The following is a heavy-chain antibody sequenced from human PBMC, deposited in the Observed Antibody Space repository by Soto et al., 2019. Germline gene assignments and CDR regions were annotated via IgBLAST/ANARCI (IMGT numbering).Heavy chain of an antibody. V-gene: IGHV3-7*01. J-gene: IGHJ6*03. Sequence: GGSLRLSCAASGFTFSSYWMSWVRQAPGKGLEWVANIKQDGSEKYYVDSVKGRFTISRDNAKNSLYLQMNSLRAEDTAVYYCSRKPMSYYYYYLDVWGKGTTVIGSS. CDR3: SRKPMSYYYYYLDV. CDR1: GFTFSSYW. D-gene: IGHD3-10*02. CDR2: IKQDGSEK.